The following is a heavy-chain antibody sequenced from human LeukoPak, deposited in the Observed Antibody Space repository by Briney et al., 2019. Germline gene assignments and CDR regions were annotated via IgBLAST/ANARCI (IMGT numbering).Heavy chain of an antibody. V-gene: IGHV4-34*01. CDR3: ARAAHHRPAEYFQH. CDR2: INHSGST. D-gene: IGHD1-14*01. J-gene: IGHJ1*01. Sequence: PSETLSLTCAVYGGSFSGYHWSWIRQPPGKGLEWIGEINHSGSTNYNPSLKSRVTISVDTSKNQFSLKLSSVTAADTAVYYCARAAHHRPAEYFQHWGQGTLVTVSS. CDR1: GGSFSGYH.